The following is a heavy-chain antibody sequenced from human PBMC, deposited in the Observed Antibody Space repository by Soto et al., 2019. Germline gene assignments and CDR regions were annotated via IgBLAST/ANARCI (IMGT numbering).Heavy chain of an antibody. D-gene: IGHD1-26*01. V-gene: IGHV5-10-1*03. CDR2: IDPSDSYT. CDR1: GYLFTTYW. CDR3: ARLGGGAGPYYYYAMDV. Sequence: EVQLVQSGAEVKKPGESLTISCKTSGYLFTTYWINWVRQMPGKGLEWMGRIDPSDSYTNYNPSFQGHVTISADKFVSTAYLQWSSLKASDTAIYYCARLGGGAGPYYYYAMDVWGQGTTVTVSS. J-gene: IGHJ6*02.